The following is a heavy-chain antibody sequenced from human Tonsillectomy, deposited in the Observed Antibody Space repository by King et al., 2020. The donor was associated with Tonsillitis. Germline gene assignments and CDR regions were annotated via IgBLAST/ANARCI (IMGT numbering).Heavy chain of an antibody. CDR1: GFTFSSYG. CDR3: AKDLANYDSMALFYYYYGMDV. D-gene: IGHD3-22*01. J-gene: IGHJ6*02. Sequence: VQLVESGGGVVQPGRSLRLSCAASGFTFSSYGMHWVRQAPGKGLEWVAVISYDGSNKYYADSVKGRFTIHRDNSKNTLYLQMNSLRAEDTAVYYCAKDLANYDSMALFYYYYGMDVWGQGTTVTVSS. V-gene: IGHV3-30*18. CDR2: ISYDGSNK.